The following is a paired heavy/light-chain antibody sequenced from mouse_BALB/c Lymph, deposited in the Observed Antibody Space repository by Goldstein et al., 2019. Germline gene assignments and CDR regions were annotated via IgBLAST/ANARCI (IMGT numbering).Heavy chain of an antibody. CDR1: GFTFSSFG. V-gene: IGHV5-17*02. D-gene: IGHD2-3*01. Sequence: DVQLVESGGGLVQPGGSRKLSCAASGFTFSSFGMHWVRQAPEKGLEWVAYISSGSSTIYYADTVKGRFTISRDNPKNTLFLQMTSLRSEDTAMYYCARGGDGFYRGIAYWGQGTLVTVSA. CDR2: ISSGSSTI. CDR3: ARGGDGFYRGIAY. J-gene: IGHJ3*01.
Light chain of an antibody. CDR2: LTS. CDR3: QQWSSNPLT. J-gene: IGKJ5*01. Sequence: QIVLTQSPALMSASPGEKVTMTCSASSSVSYMYWYQQKPRSSPKPWIYLTSNLASGVPARFSGSGSGTSYSLTISSMEAEDAATYYCQQWSSNPLTFGAGTKLELK. V-gene: IGKV4-68*01. CDR1: SSVSY.